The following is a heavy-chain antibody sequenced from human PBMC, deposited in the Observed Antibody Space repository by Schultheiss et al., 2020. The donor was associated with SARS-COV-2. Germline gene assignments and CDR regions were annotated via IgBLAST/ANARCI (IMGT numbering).Heavy chain of an antibody. Sequence: GGSLRLSCAVFGDPVIINYMGSVRQAPGKGLEWVSLIYKHGSTNYADSVKGRATISRDISKNTLYLQVNSLRVDDTAVYYCATFRRVGATTIDYWGQGTLVTVSS. CDR2: IYKHGST. CDR1: GDPVIINY. CDR3: ATFRRVGATTIDY. J-gene: IGHJ4*02. D-gene: IGHD1-26*01. V-gene: IGHV3-53*01.